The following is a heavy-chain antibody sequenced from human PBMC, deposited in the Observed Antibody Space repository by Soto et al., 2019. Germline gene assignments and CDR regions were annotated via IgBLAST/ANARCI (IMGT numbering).Heavy chain of an antibody. V-gene: IGHV4-59*08. CDR1: GGSISSYY. CDR3: ARLPMVRGANSKDY. CDR2: IYYSGST. J-gene: IGHJ4*02. Sequence: PSETLSLTCTVSGGSISSYYWSWIRQPPGKGLEWIGYIYYSGSTNYNPSLKSRVTISVDTSKNQFSLKLSSVTAADTAVYYCARLPMVRGANSKDYWGQGTLVTVSS. D-gene: IGHD3-10*01.